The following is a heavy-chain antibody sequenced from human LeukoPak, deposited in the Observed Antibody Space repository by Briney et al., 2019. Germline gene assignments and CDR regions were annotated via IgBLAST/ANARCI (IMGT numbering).Heavy chain of an antibody. CDR2: IKSKTDGGTT. CDR1: GFTFSNAW. D-gene: IGHD2-2*02. V-gene: IGHV3-15*01. Sequence: KSGGSLRLSCAASGFTFSNAWMSWVRQAPGKGLEWVGRIKSKTDGGTTDYAAPVKGRFTISRDDSKNTLYLQMNSLKTEDTAVYYCTTPQGYCSSTSCYRWFDPWGQGTLVTVSS. CDR3: TTPQGYCSSTSCYRWFDP. J-gene: IGHJ5*02.